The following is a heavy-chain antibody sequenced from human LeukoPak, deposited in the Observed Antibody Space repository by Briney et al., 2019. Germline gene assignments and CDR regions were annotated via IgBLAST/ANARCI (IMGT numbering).Heavy chain of an antibody. CDR1: GDTFSNYY. D-gene: IGHD3/OR15-3a*01. V-gene: IGHV1-46*01. CDR3: ASARGLGILGY. Sequence: ASVKVSCKASGDTFSNYYIHWVRQAPGQGLEWMGIINPNGGSRSYAEKFQGRVTVTRDTSTSTVYMDLSSLRSEDTAVYYCASARGLGILGYWGQGTLVTVSS. CDR2: INPNGGSR. J-gene: IGHJ4*02.